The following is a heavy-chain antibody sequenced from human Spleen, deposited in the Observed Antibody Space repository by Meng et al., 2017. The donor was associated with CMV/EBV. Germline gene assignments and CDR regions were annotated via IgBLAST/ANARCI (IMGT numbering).Heavy chain of an antibody. V-gene: IGHV3-21*01. CDR2: VSSSIYI. J-gene: IGHJ5*01. D-gene: IGHD2-15*01. Sequence: SCAASGFTLSSSTMNWVRQAPGRWLEWVSSVSSSIYIYYADSVKGQFTISRDNAKNSLYLQMNSLRAEDTAVYYCARGAGYPNWFDSWGQGTLVTVSS. CDR1: GFTLSSST. CDR3: ARGAGYPNWFDS.